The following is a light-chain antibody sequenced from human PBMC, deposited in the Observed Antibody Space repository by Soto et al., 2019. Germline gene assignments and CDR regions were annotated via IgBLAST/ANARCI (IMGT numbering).Light chain of an antibody. CDR3: CSYAGSYTVV. J-gene: IGLJ2*01. CDR2: DVN. V-gene: IGLV2-11*01. CDR1: SSDVGGYNY. Sequence: QSVLTQPRSVSGSPGQSVTISCTGTSSDVGGYNYVSWYQQHPGKAPKLMMYDVNKRPSGVPDRFSGSKSGNTASLTISGLKAEDEADYYCCSYAGSYTVVFGGGTKLTVL.